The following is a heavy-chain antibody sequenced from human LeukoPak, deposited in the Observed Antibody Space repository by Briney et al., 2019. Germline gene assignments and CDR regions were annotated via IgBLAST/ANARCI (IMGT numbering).Heavy chain of an antibody. V-gene: IGHV4-59*01. CDR2: IYYSGST. Sequence: PSETLFLTYTVSGGSISSYYCSWIRQPPGKGLEWIGYIYYSGSTNYNPSLKSRVTISVDTSKNQFSVKLSSVTAADTAVSYCARDYGSGRFSLDSFDYWGQGTMVTVSS. CDR1: GGSISSYY. D-gene: IGHD3-10*01. J-gene: IGHJ3*01. CDR3: ARDYGSGRFSLDSFDY.